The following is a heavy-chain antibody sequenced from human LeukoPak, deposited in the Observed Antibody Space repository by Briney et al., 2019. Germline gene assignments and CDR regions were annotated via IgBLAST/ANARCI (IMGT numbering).Heavy chain of an antibody. V-gene: IGHV1-69*06. CDR1: GGTFSSYA. CDR2: IIPIFGTA. CDR3: ARALGAGYYFDY. Sequence: GASVKVSCKASGGTFSSYAISWVRQAPGQGLEWMGGIIPIFGTANYAQKFQGRVTITADKSTSTAYMELSSLRSEDTAVYYCARALGAGYYFDYWGQGTLVTVSS. J-gene: IGHJ4*02. D-gene: IGHD3-10*01.